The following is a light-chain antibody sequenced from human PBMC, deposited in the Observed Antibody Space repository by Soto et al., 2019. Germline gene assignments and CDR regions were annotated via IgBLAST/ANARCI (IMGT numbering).Light chain of an antibody. CDR1: SRDVGSYNR. V-gene: IGLV2-18*02. CDR2: DVS. CDR3: SSYTSSSTYV. Sequence: QSVLTQPPSVSGSPGQSVTISCTGTSRDVGSYNRVSWYQQPPGTAPKVMIYDVSNRPSGVPDRFSGSKSGNTASLTISGLQAEDESDYYCSSYTSSSTYVFGTGTKVTVL. J-gene: IGLJ1*01.